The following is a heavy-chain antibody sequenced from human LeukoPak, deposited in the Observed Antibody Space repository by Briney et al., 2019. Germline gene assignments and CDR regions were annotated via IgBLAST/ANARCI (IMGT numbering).Heavy chain of an antibody. D-gene: IGHD2/OR15-2a*01. CDR3: ARTSLRELTCDY. J-gene: IGHJ4*02. CDR1: GGSISGYY. CDR2: IYYSGNT. Sequence: PSETLSLTCTVSGGSISGYYWSWIRQPPGKGLDRIGYIYYSGNTNYNSSLKSRVTISVDTSRNQFSLRLTSVTAADTAVYYGARTSLRELTCDYWVQAGLLSVCS. V-gene: IGHV4-59*01.